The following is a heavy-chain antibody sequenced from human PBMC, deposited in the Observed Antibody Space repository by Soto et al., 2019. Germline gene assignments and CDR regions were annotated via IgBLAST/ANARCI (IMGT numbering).Heavy chain of an antibody. J-gene: IGHJ6*02. V-gene: IGHV3-33*06. D-gene: IGHD6-19*01. Sequence: GGSLRLSCAASGFTFSSYGMHWVRQAPGKGLEWVAVIWYDGSNKYYADSVKGRFTISRDNSKNTLYLQMNSLRAEDTAVYYCAKEEVAGIPIYYGMDVWGQGTTVTVSS. CDR1: GFTFSSYG. CDR3: AKEEVAGIPIYYGMDV. CDR2: IWYDGSNK.